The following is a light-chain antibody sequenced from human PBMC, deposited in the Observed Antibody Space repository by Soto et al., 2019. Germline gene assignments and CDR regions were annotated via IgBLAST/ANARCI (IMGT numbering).Light chain of an antibody. V-gene: IGKV1-5*03. CDR2: KTS. CDR3: QQYKSFSLT. Sequence: DSQMTQWPSALSASVGDRVTITCRASQSISERLAWYQQKPRKAHKLLIYKTSNLDSGVPSRFSGSGSGTEFSLTISSLQPDDFATYYCQQYKSFSLTFGGGTKVDIK. CDR1: QSISER. J-gene: IGKJ4*01.